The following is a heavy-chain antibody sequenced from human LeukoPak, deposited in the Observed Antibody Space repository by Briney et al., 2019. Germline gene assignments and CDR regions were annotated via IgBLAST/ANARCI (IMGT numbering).Heavy chain of an antibody. D-gene: IGHD3-9*01. CDR2: IDPSDSYT. J-gene: IGHJ4*02. V-gene: IGHV5-10-1*01. Sequence: AGESLKISCQGSGSSFTSYWISWVRQMPGKGLEWMGRIDPSDSYTNYSPSFQGHVTISADKSISTAYLQWSSLKASDTAMYYCARLPLRLTGYYRFPLDYWGQGTLVTVSS. CDR1: GSSFTSYW. CDR3: ARLPLRLTGYYRFPLDY.